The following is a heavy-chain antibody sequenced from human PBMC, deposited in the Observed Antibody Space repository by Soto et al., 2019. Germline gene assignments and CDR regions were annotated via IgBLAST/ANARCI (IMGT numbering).Heavy chain of an antibody. Sequence: SETLSLTCTVSGGSVSSGSYYWSWIRQPPGKGLEWIGYIYYSGSTNYNPSLKGRVTISVDTSKNQFSLKLSSVTAADTAVYYCARHSTRRLSYYYYYGMDVWGQGTTVTVSS. D-gene: IGHD2-2*01. CDR1: GGSVSSGSYY. CDR2: IYYSGST. CDR3: ARHSTRRLSYYYYYGMDV. J-gene: IGHJ6*02. V-gene: IGHV4-61*01.